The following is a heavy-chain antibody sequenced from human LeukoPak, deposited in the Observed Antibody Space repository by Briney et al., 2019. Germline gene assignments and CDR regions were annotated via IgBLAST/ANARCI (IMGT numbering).Heavy chain of an antibody. Sequence: SQTLSLTCTVSGGSISSGSYYWSWIRQPAGKGLEWIGRIYTSGSTNYNPSLKSRVTISVDKSKNQFSLKLSSVTAADTAVNYCARAAVVTAHAFDIWGQGTMVTVSS. J-gene: IGHJ3*02. V-gene: IGHV4-61*02. CDR3: ARAAVVTAHAFDI. D-gene: IGHD2-21*02. CDR1: GGSISSGSYY. CDR2: IYTSGST.